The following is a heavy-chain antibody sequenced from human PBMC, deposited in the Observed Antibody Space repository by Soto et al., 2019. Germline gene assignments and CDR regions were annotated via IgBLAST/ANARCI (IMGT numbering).Heavy chain of an antibody. CDR2: MNPNSGNT. J-gene: IGHJ6*02. Sequence: QVQLVQSGAEVKKPGASVKVSCKASGYTFTSYDINWVRQATGQGLEWMGWMNPNSGNTGYAQKFQGRATMTRNTSIPTAYMELSSLRSEDTAVYYCARGDNFYYGMDVWGQGTTVTVSS. CDR1: GYTFTSYD. D-gene: IGHD3-9*01. V-gene: IGHV1-8*01. CDR3: ARGDNFYYGMDV.